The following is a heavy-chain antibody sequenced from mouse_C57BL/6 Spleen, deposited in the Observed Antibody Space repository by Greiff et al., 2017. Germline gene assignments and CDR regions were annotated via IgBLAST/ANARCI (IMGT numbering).Heavy chain of an antibody. J-gene: IGHJ4*01. V-gene: IGHV1-42*01. CDR3: ARGWLLYYAMDY. CDR1: GYYFTGDY. Sequence: EVQLQQSGPELVKPGASVKLSCTASGYYFTGDYMNWVKQSPEKSLEWIGEINPSTGGTTYNQKFKAKATLTVDKSSSTAYMQLKSLTSEDSAVYYCARGWLLYYAMDYWGQGTSVTVSS. D-gene: IGHD2-3*01. CDR2: INPSTGGT.